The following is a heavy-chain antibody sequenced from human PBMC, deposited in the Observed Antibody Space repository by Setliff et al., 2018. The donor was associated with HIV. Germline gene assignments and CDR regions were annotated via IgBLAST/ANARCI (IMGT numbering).Heavy chain of an antibody. CDR2: VHTSGSS. J-gene: IGHJ4*02. CDR1: GGSISDFY. V-gene: IGHV4-4*08. D-gene: IGHD5-12*01. Sequence: SETLSLTCDVSGGSISDFYWSWIRQSPRWGLEWIGYVHTSGSSNYNLALKSRATISVDTSTNQFSLKLTSLTAADTAVYYCVRGGTGWLRGLFDYWGRGILVTVSS. CDR3: VRGGTGWLRGLFDY.